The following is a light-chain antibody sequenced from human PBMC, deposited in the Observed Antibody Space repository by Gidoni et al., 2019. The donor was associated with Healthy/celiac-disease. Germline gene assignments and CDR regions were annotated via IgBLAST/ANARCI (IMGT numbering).Light chain of an antibody. CDR2: AAS. CDR1: QGISSY. V-gene: IGKV1-39*01. J-gene: IGKJ4*01. Sequence: DIQLTQSPSFLSASVGDRVTITCRASQGISSYLAWYQQKPGKAPKLLIYAASSLQSGVPSRFSGSGSGTDFTLTISSLQPEDFATYYCQQSYSNTFGGGTKVEIK. CDR3: QQSYSNT.